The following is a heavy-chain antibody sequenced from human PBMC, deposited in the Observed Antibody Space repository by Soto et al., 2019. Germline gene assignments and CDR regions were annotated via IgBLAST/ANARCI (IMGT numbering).Heavy chain of an antibody. CDR3: AHAGDYDLLTFDH. Sequence: KPTQALTVTGEFSVVSVSTYNMGVAWIRQPPGKSLEWLALIYWYDDKRYSPSLKDRLAISKDTSSNQVVLTITNIDPGDSSTYFCAHAGDYDLLTFDHCGPGTLVSGSS. D-gene: IGHD4-17*01. J-gene: IGHJ4*02. CDR1: VVSVSTYNMG. CDR2: IYWYDDK. V-gene: IGHV2-5*01.